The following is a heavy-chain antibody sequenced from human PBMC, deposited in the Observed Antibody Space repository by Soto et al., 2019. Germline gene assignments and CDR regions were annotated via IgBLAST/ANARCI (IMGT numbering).Heavy chain of an antibody. CDR3: ARDKSVGYYDFWSGYYEPLDY. V-gene: IGHV3-33*01. CDR2: IWYDGSNK. J-gene: IGHJ4*02. D-gene: IGHD3-3*01. CDR1: GFTFSSYG. Sequence: GGSLRLSCAASGFTFSSYGMHWVRQAPGKGLEWVAVIWYDGSNKYYADSVKGRFTISRGNSKNTLYLQMNSLRAEDTAVYYCARDKSVGYYDFWSGYYEPLDYWGQGTLVTVSS.